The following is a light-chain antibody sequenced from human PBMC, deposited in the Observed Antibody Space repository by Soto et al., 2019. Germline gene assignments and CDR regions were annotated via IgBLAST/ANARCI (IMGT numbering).Light chain of an antibody. Sequence: DIQLTQSPSSLSASVGDRVTITCRASQSIVTYLNWYLQKQGKAPKLLIYAASNLQSGVPSRFSGSGYGTEFSLTISSLQPDDFASYYGHQYKSYPWTFGQGTKVDIK. J-gene: IGKJ1*01. CDR1: QSIVTY. CDR3: HQYKSYPWT. V-gene: IGKV1-39*01. CDR2: AAS.